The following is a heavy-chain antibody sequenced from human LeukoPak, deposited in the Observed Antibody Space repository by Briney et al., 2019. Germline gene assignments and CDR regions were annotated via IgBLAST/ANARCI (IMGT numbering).Heavy chain of an antibody. D-gene: IGHD3-16*01. V-gene: IGHV3-11*01. CDR2: ISSSGSTI. J-gene: IGHJ4*02. CDR1: GFTFSDYY. CDR3: ARSLMTTFFDY. Sequence: NPGGSLRLSCAASGFTFSDYYMSWIRQAPGKGLEWVSYISSSGSTIYYADSVKGRFTISRDNAKNSLYLQMNSLRAEDTAAYYCARSLMTTFFDYWGQGTLVTVSS.